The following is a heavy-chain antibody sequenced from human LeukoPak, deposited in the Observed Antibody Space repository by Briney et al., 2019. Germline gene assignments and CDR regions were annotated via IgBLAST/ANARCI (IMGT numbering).Heavy chain of an antibody. CDR1: GGSINNYY. Sequence: SETLSLTCTVSGGSINNYYWSWIRQPPGKGLEWIGYIYYTGNTNYNPSLERRVTISVDRSKNQFSLKLRSVTAADTALYFCARVLAWPLLSRNYYYMDVWGKGTTVTVSS. CDR2: IYYTGNT. J-gene: IGHJ6*03. D-gene: IGHD5-12*01. V-gene: IGHV4-59*01. CDR3: ARVLAWPLLSRNYYYMDV.